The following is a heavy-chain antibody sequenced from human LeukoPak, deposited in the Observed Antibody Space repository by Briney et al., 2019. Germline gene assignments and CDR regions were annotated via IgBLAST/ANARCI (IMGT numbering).Heavy chain of an antibody. J-gene: IGHJ5*02. V-gene: IGHV4-39*01. D-gene: IGHD6-6*01. Sequence: SETLSLTCTVSGGSISSSSYYWGWIRQPPGKGLEWIGSIYYSGSTYYNPSLKSRVTISVDTSKNQFSLKLSSVTAADTAVYYCARQAKPWGGIAARPSWFDPWGQGTLVTVSS. CDR1: GGSISSSSYY. CDR3: ARQAKPWGGIAARPSWFDP. CDR2: IYYSGST.